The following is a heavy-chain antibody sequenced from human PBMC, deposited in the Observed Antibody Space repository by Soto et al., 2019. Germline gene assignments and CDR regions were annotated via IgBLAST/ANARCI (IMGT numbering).Heavy chain of an antibody. CDR1: GYSFTSDW. CDR3: RNQGGNHPIDG. CDR2: IDPSDSYT. J-gene: IGHJ4*02. V-gene: IGHV5-10-1*01. Sequence: GDALKISYKGSGYSFTSDWISWIRQMPGKGLEWMGRIDPSDSYTNYSPSFQGHVTISADKSISTAYLQWSSLKASDTAMYYCRNQGGNHPIDGCGQGAPVTVYS. D-gene: IGHD2-2*01.